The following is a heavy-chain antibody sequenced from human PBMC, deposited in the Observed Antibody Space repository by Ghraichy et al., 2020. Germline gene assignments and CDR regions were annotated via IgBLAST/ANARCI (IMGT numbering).Heavy chain of an antibody. D-gene: IGHD3-3*01. V-gene: IGHV3-23*01. CDR3: AKANYDFWSGYQYDFEH. CDR2: ISRSGGRT. Sequence: ETLSLTCVASGFTFSDDAMTWVRQAPGKGLEWVSVISRSGGRTYYAASVEGRFTISRDNSRKTLFLQMDNLRAEDTATYYCAKANYDFWSGYQYDFEHWSQGNLVAVSS. CDR1: GFTFSDDA. J-gene: IGHJ4*02.